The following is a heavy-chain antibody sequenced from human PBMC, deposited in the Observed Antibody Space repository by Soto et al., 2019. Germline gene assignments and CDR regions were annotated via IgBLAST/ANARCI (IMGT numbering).Heavy chain of an antibody. CDR3: AKDAQTHYYDSSGYYYGFDY. CDR2: IRGSGGST. CDR1: GFTFSSYA. V-gene: IGHV3-23*01. J-gene: IGHJ4*02. Sequence: EVQLLESGGGLVQPGGSLRLSCAASGFTFSSYAMSWVRQAPGKGLEWVSAIRGSGGSTYYADSVKGRFTISRDNSKNTLYLQMNSLRAEDTAVYYCAKDAQTHYYDSSGYYYGFDYWGQGTLVTVSS. D-gene: IGHD3-22*01.